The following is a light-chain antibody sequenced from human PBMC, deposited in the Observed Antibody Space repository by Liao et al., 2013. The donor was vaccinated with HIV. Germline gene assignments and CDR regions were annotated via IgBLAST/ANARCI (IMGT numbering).Light chain of an antibody. V-gene: IGLV3-21*01. CDR1: NIESKS. J-gene: IGLJ2*01. CDR3: QVWDSNHDHQGVV. CDR2: YDT. Sequence: SYVLTQPPSVSVAPGKTATITCGGNNIESKSVHWYQQKPGQAPLLVIFYDTDRPSGIPERFSGSNPGITATLTISRVEAGDEADYYCQVWDSNHDHQGVVFGGGTKLTVL.